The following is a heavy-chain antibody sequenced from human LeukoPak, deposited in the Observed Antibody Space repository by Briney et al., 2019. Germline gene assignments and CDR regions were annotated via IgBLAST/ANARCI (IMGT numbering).Heavy chain of an antibody. V-gene: IGHV1-2*02. CDR2: INPNSGGT. J-gene: IGHJ6*02. Sequence: GASVKVSCKASGYTFTGYYMHWVRQAPGQGLEWMGWINPNSGGTNYAQKFQGRVTMTRDTSITTAYMELSRLRSDDTAVYYCARGFLESLLLPYGMDVWGQGTTVTVSS. CDR3: ARGFLESLLLPYGMDV. CDR1: GYTFTGYY. D-gene: IGHD3-3*01.